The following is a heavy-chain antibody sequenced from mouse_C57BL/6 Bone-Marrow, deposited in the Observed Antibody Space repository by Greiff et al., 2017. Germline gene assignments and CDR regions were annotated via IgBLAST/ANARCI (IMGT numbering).Heavy chain of an antibody. V-gene: IGHV1-85*01. D-gene: IGHD1-1*01. CDR1: GYTFTSYD. Sequence: VQLQQSGPELVKPGASVKLSCKASGYTFTSYDINWVKQRPGQGLEWIGWIYPRDGSTKYNEKFKGKATLTVDTSSSTAYMELHGLTAENSAVYFGARVEFDGSSGDWYVDVWGRGTTVTVSS. J-gene: IGHJ1*03. CDR3: ARVEFDGSSGDWYVDV. CDR2: IYPRDGST.